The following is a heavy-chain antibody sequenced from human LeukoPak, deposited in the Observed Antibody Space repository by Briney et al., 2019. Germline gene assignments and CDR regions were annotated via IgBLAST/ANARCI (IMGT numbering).Heavy chain of an antibody. J-gene: IGHJ4*02. D-gene: IGHD2-21*02. V-gene: IGHV3-21*01. Sequence: GGCVRLSCAASGFTFSDYSMNWVRQTPGKGLEWVSSIGTNSNFRYYAGSVKGRFTISRDDAKNSLYLQMNSLRAEDTAVYYCARTCGGDCYSDFWGQGALVADSS. CDR3: ARTCGGDCYSDF. CDR2: IGTNSNFR. CDR1: GFTFSDYS.